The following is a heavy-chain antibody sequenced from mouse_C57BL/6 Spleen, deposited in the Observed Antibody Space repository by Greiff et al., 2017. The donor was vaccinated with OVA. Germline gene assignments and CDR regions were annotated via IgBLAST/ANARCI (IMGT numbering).Heavy chain of an antibody. CDR3: ARDRELLYAMDY. Sequence: VQLKESGGGLVKPGGSLKLSCAASGFTFSSYAMSWVRQTPEKRLEWVATISDGGSYTYYPDNVKGRFTISRDNAKNNLYLQMSHLKSEDTAMYYCARDRELLYAMDYWGQGTSVTVSS. CDR1: GFTFSSYA. D-gene: IGHD2-12*01. CDR2: ISDGGSYT. V-gene: IGHV5-4*01. J-gene: IGHJ4*01.